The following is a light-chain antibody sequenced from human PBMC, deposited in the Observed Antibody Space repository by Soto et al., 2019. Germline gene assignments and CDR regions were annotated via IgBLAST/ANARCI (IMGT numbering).Light chain of an antibody. CDR2: GAS. V-gene: IGKV3-20*01. Sequence: IVLTKSPGTLSLSPGERATLSCRASQTVTSFYLAWYQQKPDQAPRLLICGASFRATGIPDRFSGSGSGTDFTLTISRLEPEDFAVYYCQQYDSSPFTFGQGTKLEIK. CDR1: QTVTSFY. CDR3: QQYDSSPFT. J-gene: IGKJ2*01.